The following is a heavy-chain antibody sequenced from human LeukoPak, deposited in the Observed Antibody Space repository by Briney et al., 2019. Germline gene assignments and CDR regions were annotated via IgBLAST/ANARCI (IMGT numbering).Heavy chain of an antibody. V-gene: IGHV3-11*04. CDR1: GLTFSDYY. D-gene: IGHD3-22*01. CDR3: AIQITMIVVVPYFDY. CDR2: ISSSGSTI. J-gene: IGHJ4*02. Sequence: GGSLRLSCAASGLTFSDYYMTWIRQAPGKGLEWVAYISSSGSTIYSADSVKGRFTVSRDNAKNSLFLHMNSLRAEDTAIYYCAIQITMIVVVPYFDYWGQGTLDTVSS.